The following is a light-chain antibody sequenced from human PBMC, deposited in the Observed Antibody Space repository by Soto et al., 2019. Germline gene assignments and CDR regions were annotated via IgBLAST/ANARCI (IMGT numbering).Light chain of an antibody. J-gene: IGKJ1*01. Sequence: EFVLTQSPGTLSLSPGERATLSCRASQSISSSHLAWYQQKRVQAPRLLIYDASNRATGIPARLSGSGSGTDFTLTISSLEPEDFAVYCCQQRSNWPPITFGQGTKVDIK. CDR1: QSISSSH. CDR2: DAS. V-gene: IGKV3D-20*02. CDR3: QQRSNWPPIT.